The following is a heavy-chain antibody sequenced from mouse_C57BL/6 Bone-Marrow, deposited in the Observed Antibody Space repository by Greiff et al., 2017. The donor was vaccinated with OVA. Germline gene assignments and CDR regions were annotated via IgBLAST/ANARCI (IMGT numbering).Heavy chain of an antibody. J-gene: IGHJ2*01. V-gene: IGHV3-6*01. Sequence: EVHLVESGPGLVKPSQSLSLTCSVTGYSITSGYYWNWIRQFPGNKLEWMGYISYDGSNNYNPSLKNRISITRDTSKNQFFLKLNSVTTEYTATYYCARERDGYFLFDYWGQGTTLTVSS. CDR3: ARERDGYFLFDY. D-gene: IGHD2-3*01. CDR1: GYSITSGYY. CDR2: ISYDGSN.